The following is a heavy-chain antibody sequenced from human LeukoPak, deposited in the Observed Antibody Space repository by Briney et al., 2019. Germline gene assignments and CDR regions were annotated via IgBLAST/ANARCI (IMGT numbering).Heavy chain of an antibody. CDR1: GYSFTSYW. CDR2: IYPGDSDT. Sequence: GESLKISCKGSGYSFTSYWLGWVRQMPGKGLEWMGIIYPGDSDTRYSPSFQGHVTISADKSISSAYLQWSSLKASDTAMYYCARREPSGYDGYWGQGTLVTVSS. J-gene: IGHJ4*02. D-gene: IGHD5-12*01. CDR3: ARREPSGYDGY. V-gene: IGHV5-51*01.